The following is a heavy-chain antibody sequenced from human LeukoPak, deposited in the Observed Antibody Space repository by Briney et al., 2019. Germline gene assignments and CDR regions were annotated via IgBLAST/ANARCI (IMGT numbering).Heavy chain of an antibody. Sequence: ASVKVSCNASGYTFTSYDLNWVRQATGQGLEWMGWMNPNSGNTGYAQKFQGRLTMTRNTPKSTVYMELNSLRSEDTAVYYCARQTCTSTSCFARWFDPWGQGTLVTVSS. CDR1: GYTFTSYD. D-gene: IGHD2-2*01. J-gene: IGHJ5*02. CDR2: MNPNSGNT. CDR3: ARQTCTSTSCFARWFDP. V-gene: IGHV1-8*01.